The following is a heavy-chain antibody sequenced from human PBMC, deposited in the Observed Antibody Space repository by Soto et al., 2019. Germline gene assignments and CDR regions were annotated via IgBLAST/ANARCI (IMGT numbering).Heavy chain of an antibody. D-gene: IGHD2-8*01. Sequence: QVQLQESGPGLVKPSETLSLICTVSNDSITNYYWNWIRQPPGKGLEWIGYLSHTGITNYNPSLRGRVTISGDTSKNQFSLRLSSVTAADTATYYCARESEMVLSDLYYFDYWGRGTLVTVSS. CDR1: NDSITNYY. CDR2: LSHTGIT. CDR3: ARESEMVLSDLYYFDY. V-gene: IGHV4-59*01. J-gene: IGHJ4*02.